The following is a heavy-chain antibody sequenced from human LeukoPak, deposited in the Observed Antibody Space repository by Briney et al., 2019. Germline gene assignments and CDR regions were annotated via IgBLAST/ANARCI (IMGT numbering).Heavy chain of an antibody. CDR1: GYTFTGYY. Sequence: ASVKVSCKASGYTFTGYYMHWVRQAPGQGLEWMGWINPNSGGTNYAQKFQGRVTMTRDTSISTAYMELSRLRSDDTAVYYCARDSKRIFGVVAKSYGMDAWGQGTTVTVSS. V-gene: IGHV1-2*02. CDR3: ARDSKRIFGVVAKSYGMDA. J-gene: IGHJ6*02. D-gene: IGHD3-3*01. CDR2: INPNSGGT.